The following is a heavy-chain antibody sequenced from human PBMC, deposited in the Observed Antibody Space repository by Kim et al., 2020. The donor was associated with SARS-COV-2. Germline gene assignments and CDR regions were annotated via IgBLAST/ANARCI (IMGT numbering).Heavy chain of an antibody. CDR3: ARDERSGLDAFDI. D-gene: IGHD3-16*01. J-gene: IGHJ3*02. CDR2: ISGTGKTL. Sequence: GSLRLSCAASGFTFSSFSMNWVRQAPGKGLEWVSFISGTGKTLYYADSVKGRFTISRDNAKSSLFLQMNSLRAEDTAVYYCARDERSGLDAFDIWGQGT. CDR1: GFTFSSFS. V-gene: IGHV3-48*04.